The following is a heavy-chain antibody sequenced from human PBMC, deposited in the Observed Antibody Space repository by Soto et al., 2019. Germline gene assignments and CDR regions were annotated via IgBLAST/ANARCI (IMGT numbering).Heavy chain of an antibody. CDR3: ARDYDFGSGSGWYFDL. J-gene: IGHJ2*01. CDR2: MNPNSGNT. D-gene: IGHD3-3*01. V-gene: IGHV1-8*01. CDR1: GYTFTSYD. Sequence: ASVKVSCKASGYTFTSYDINWVRQATGQGLEWMGWMNPNSGNTGYAQKFQGWVTMTRDTSISTAYMELSRLRSDDTAVYYCARDYDFGSGSGWYFDLWGRGTLVTVS.